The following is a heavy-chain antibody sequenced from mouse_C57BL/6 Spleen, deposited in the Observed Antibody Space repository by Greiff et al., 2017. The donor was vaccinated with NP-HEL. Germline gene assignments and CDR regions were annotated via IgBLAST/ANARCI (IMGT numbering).Heavy chain of an antibody. J-gene: IGHJ1*03. V-gene: IGHV14-3*01. Sequence: EVQLQQSVAELVRPGASVKLSCTASGFNIKNTYMHWVKQRPEQGLEWIGRIDPANGNTKYAPKFQGKATITADTSSNTAYLQLISLTSEDTAIYYCARIVTTVVVDWYFDVWGTGTTVTVSS. CDR1: GFNIKNTY. CDR2: IDPANGNT. CDR3: ARIVTTVVVDWYFDV. D-gene: IGHD1-1*01.